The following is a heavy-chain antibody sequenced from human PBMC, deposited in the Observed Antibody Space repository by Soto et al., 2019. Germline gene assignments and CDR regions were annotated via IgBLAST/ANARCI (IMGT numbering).Heavy chain of an antibody. CDR2: ISWNSGSI. V-gene: IGHV3-9*01. CDR3: AKDTEGSSSSCFDY. Sequence: ESGGGLVPPGRSLSLSCAASGFTFDDYAMHWVRQAPGKGLEWVSGISWNSGSIGYADSVKGRFTISRDNAKNSLYLQMNSLRAEDTALYYCAKDTEGSSSSCFDYWGQGTLVTVSS. D-gene: IGHD6-13*01. J-gene: IGHJ4*02. CDR1: GFTFDDYA.